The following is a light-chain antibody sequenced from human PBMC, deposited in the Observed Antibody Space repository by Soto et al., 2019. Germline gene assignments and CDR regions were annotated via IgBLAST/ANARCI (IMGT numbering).Light chain of an antibody. Sequence: QSALTQPPSASGSPGQSVTIPCTGTSSDVGDYNYVSWYQQHPGKVPKLLIYEVSKRPSGVPDRFSGSKSSNTASLTVSGLQAEDEADYYCSSFVGSPVVFGGGTKLTVL. CDR3: SSFVGSPVV. V-gene: IGLV2-8*01. CDR2: EVS. CDR1: SSDVGDYNY. J-gene: IGLJ2*01.